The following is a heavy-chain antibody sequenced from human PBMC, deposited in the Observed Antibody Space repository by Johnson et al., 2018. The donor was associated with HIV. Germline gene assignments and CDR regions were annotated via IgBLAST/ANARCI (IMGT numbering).Heavy chain of an antibody. CDR1: GFTFSDYY. CDR3: AKDVSVVTPSGSFDI. D-gene: IGHD4-23*01. J-gene: IGHJ3*02. CDR2: ISSSGSTI. Sequence: VQLVESGGGVVQPGRSLRLSCAASGFTFSDYYMSWIRQAPGKGLEWVSYISSSGSTIYYADSVKGRFTISRDNAKNSLYLQMNSLRAEDTAVYYCAKDVSVVTPSGSFDIWGQGTRVTVSS. V-gene: IGHV3-11*04.